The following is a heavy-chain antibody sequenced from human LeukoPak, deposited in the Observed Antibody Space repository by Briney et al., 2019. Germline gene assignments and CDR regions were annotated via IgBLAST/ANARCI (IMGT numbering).Heavy chain of an antibody. D-gene: IGHD5-24*01. Sequence: PGGSLRLSCAASGFTFTNAWMNWVRQAPGKGLEWVSSITSSSSYVYYADSLKGRFTISRDNAKNSLYLQMNSLRAEDTAMYYCARGGDGYTPWGQGTLVTVSS. J-gene: IGHJ5*02. CDR1: GFTFTNAW. CDR3: ARGGDGYTP. CDR2: ITSSSSYV. V-gene: IGHV3-21*01.